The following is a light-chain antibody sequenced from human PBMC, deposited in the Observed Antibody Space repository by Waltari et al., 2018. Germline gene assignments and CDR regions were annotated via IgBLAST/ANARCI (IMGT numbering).Light chain of an antibody. CDR2: DVS. CDR3: SSYTSSSTL. CDR1: SSDVGGYNY. V-gene: IGLV2-14*03. J-gene: IGLJ2*01. Sequence: QSALTQPASVSGSPGQSITISCTGTSSDVGGYNYVSWYQQHPGKAPKLLIYDVSNRPSGVSIRFSGSKSGNRVSLTISGLQAEDEADYYCSSYTSSSTLFGGGTKLTVL.